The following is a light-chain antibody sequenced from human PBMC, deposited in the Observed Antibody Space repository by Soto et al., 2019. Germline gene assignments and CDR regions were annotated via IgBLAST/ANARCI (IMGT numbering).Light chain of an antibody. J-gene: IGKJ2*01. V-gene: IGKV3-20*01. Sequence: EIVLTQSPGTLSLSPGERATLSCRASQSVSSNYLAWYQQKPGQAPRLLIHGASSRASGIPDRFSGSGSGTDFTLTINSLQPEDFATYYCQQLKTYPYTFGQGTKLEIK. CDR3: QQLKTYPYT. CDR2: GAS. CDR1: QSVSSNY.